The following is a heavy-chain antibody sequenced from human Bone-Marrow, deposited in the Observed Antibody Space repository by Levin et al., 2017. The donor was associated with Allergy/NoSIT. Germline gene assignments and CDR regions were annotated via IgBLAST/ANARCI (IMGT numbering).Heavy chain of an antibody. CDR1: GFIFDDYA. Sequence: SCAASGFIFDDYAIHWVRQAPGKGLEWVSGISWSSDSRGYGDSVRGRFTISRDNAKNSVFLEMNSLRPEDTALYYCAKDRFGGDRSTWYDFDYWGQGVVVTVSS. CDR2: ISWSSDSR. V-gene: IGHV3-9*01. J-gene: IGHJ4*02. D-gene: IGHD6-13*01. CDR3: AKDRFGGDRSTWYDFDY.